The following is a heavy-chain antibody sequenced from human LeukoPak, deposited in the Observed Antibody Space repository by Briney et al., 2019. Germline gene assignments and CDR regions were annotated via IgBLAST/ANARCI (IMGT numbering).Heavy chain of an antibody. Sequence: GGSLRLSCGASGFTFRSYRVQWVPQATGRGREGVAVISYDGSNIYYADSEKRLFHIPRHNPKHTLYVQKNIRRAEDTAVYYCAKDASDSSTPFDYGGQGTRVTVSS. V-gene: IGHV3-30*18. J-gene: IGHJ4*02. D-gene: IGHD6-13*01. CDR3: AKDASDSSTPFDY. CDR1: GFTFRSYR. CDR2: ISYDGSNI.